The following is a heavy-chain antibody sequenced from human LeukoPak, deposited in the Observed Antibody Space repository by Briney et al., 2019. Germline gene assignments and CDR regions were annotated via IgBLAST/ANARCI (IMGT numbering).Heavy chain of an antibody. J-gene: IGHJ4*02. CDR3: ARADVEYSSSSPPRERRETFDY. D-gene: IGHD6-6*01. V-gene: IGHV4-34*01. CDR2: INHSGST. CDR1: GGSFSGYY. Sequence: SETLSLTCAVYGGSFSGYYWSWIRQPPGKGLEWIGEINHSGSTNYNPSLKSRDTISVDTSKNQFSPKLSSVTAADTAVYYCARADVEYSSSSPPRERRETFDYWGQGTLVTVSS.